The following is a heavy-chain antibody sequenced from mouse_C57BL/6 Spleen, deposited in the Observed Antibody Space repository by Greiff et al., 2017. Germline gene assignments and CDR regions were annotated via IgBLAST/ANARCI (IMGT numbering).Heavy chain of an antibody. CDR1: GFTFSDYY. CDR2: INYDGSST. J-gene: IGHJ4*01. CDR3: ARDADCDYAMDY. Sequence: EVKLVESEGGLVQPGSSMKLSCTASGFTFSDYYMAWVRQVPEKGLEWVANINYDGSSTYYLDSLKSRFIISRDNAKNILYLQMSSLKSEDTATYYCARDADCDYAMDYWGQGTSVTVSS. V-gene: IGHV5-16*01.